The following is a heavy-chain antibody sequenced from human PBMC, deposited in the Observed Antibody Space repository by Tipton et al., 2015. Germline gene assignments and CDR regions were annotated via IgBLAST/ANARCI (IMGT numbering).Heavy chain of an antibody. Sequence: TLSLTCTVSGGSVSTSNYYWVWIRQPPGKGLEWIGTISHSGSTYYNPSLKSRVTISADTSRNQFSLSLTSVTAADTALYYCARHVFIQGSWYQWFDPWGQGTLVTVS. CDR2: ISHSGST. J-gene: IGHJ5*02. CDR1: GGSVSTSNYY. V-gene: IGHV4-39*01. CDR3: ARHVFIQGSWYQWFDP. D-gene: IGHD6-13*01.